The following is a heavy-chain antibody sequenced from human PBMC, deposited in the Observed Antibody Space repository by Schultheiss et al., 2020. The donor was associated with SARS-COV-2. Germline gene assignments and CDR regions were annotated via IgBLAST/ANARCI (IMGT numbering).Heavy chain of an antibody. CDR2: IHYGGST. CDR3: ARFMVRPPHYYAMDV. V-gene: IGHV4-61*01. Sequence: SETLSLTCTVSGDSVRSGNYYWTWIRQPPGKGLEWIGYIHYGGSTKYNPSLKSRVTISLDTSKNQFSLKLRSVTAADTAVYYCARFMVRPPHYYAMDVWGQGTTVTVSS. J-gene: IGHJ6*02. D-gene: IGHD3-10*01. CDR1: GDSVRSGNYY.